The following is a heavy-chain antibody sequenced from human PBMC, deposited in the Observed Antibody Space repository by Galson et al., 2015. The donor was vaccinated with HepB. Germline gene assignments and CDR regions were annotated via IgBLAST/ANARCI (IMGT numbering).Heavy chain of an antibody. CDR2: ISYDGSNK. D-gene: IGHD5-24*01. V-gene: IGHV3-30*18. CDR1: GFTFSSYG. J-gene: IGHJ4*02. Sequence: SLRLSCAASGFTFSSYGMHWVRQAPGKGLEWVAVISYDGSNKYYADSVKGRFTISRDNSKNTLYLQMNSLRAEDTAVYYCAKDFEEGDGYNSVDYWGQGTLVTVSS. CDR3: AKDFEEGDGYNSVDY.